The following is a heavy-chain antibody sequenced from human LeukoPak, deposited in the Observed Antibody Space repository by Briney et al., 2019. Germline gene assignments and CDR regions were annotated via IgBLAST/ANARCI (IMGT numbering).Heavy chain of an antibody. CDR1: GYSISSGYY. J-gene: IGHJ6*03. D-gene: IGHD2-21*01. V-gene: IGHV4-38-2*02. Sequence: SETLSLTCTVSGYSISSGYYWGWIRQPPGKGLEWIGSIYHSGSTYYNPSLKSRATISVDTSKNQFSLKLSSVTAADTAVYYCARGIFYSYYYMDVWGKGSTVTVSS. CDR3: ARGIFYSYYYMDV. CDR2: IYHSGST.